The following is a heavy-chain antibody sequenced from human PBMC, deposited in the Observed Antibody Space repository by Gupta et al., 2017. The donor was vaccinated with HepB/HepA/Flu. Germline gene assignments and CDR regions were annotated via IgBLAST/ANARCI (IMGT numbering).Heavy chain of an antibody. J-gene: IGHJ3*02. V-gene: IGHV2-5*02. CDR1: GFSLTTTGGG. D-gene: IGHD1-1*01. CDR2: IYWDDDK. CDR3: AHRASEGNTWNAGAFDI. Sequence: QITLKESGPTLVKPTETLTLTCTFSGFSLTTTGGGVGWIRQPPGKALEGLALIYWDDDKRYNPSLKSRLSIFKDTSKNLVVLRMTNMDPVDTGTYYCAHRASEGNTWNAGAFDIWAQGTMVTVSS.